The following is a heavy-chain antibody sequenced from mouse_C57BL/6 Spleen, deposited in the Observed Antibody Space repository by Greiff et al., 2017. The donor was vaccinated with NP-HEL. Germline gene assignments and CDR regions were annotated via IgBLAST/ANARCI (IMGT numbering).Heavy chain of an antibody. CDR2: IDPEDGEH. Sequence: VQLKQSGAELVKPGASVKLSCTASGFNIKDYYMHWVKQRPEPGLEWIGRIDPEDGEHKYAPKLQGKATITADKSSNTAYLQLSSLTSEDTAVYYCARDGRSPYEYFDFWGPGTTVTVSS. CDR3: ARDGRSPYEYFDF. V-gene: IGHV14-2*01. CDR1: GFNIKDYY. J-gene: IGHJ2*01. D-gene: IGHD1-1*01.